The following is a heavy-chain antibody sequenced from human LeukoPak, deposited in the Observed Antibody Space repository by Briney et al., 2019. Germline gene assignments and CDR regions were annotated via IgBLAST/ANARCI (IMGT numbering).Heavy chain of an antibody. D-gene: IGHD6-19*01. Sequence: GGSLRLSCAASGFDFNDFAMTWVRQAPGKGLEWVSSMSGSGDTTEYAASVKGRFTISRDNSKNTLYLQMNSLRAEDTAVYYCAKGGGFPGYSSGWDDAFDIWGQGTMVTVSS. V-gene: IGHV3-23*01. J-gene: IGHJ3*02. CDR2: MSGSGDTT. CDR3: AKGGGFPGYSSGWDDAFDI. CDR1: GFDFNDFA.